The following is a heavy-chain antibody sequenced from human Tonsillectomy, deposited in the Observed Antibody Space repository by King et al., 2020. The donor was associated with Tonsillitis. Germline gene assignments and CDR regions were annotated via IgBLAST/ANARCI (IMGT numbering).Heavy chain of an antibody. D-gene: IGHD3-10*01. V-gene: IGHV3-43*01. CDR3: AKGHSVYYYYYMDV. J-gene: IGHJ6*03. Sequence: VQLVESGGVVVQPGGSLRLSCAASGFSFDDYTMHWVRQAPGKGLEWVSLISWDGGSTYYADSVKGRFTISRDNSKNSLYLQMNSLRTEDTALYYCAKGHSVYYYYYMDVWGKGTTVTVSS. CDR2: ISWDGGST. CDR1: GFSFDDYT.